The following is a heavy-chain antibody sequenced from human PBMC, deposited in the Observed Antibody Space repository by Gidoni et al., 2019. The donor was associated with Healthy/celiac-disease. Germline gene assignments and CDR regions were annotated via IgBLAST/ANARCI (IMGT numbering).Heavy chain of an antibody. Sequence: QVQLVESGGGVVQPGRSLRLSCAASGFAFSSLGMHGVRQAPGKGLEWVAVIWYDGSNKYYADSVKGRFTISRDNSKNTLYLQMNSLRAEDTAVYYCARDGSGWQRPPRGNFDYWGQGTLVTVSS. D-gene: IGHD6-19*01. CDR2: IWYDGSNK. CDR3: ARDGSGWQRPPRGNFDY. J-gene: IGHJ4*02. V-gene: IGHV3-33*01. CDR1: GFAFSSLG.